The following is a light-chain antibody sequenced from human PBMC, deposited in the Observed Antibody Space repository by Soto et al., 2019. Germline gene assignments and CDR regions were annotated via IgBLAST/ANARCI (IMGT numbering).Light chain of an antibody. CDR3: QHYDHLPPLS. CDR2: DAS. Sequence: DLQMTQSPSSLSASVGDRVTITCQASQDIKNYLNWYQQKPGKAPNLLIYDASNLKTGVPSRFSGSGYGTPFTFTISSLQPEDIATYYCQHYDHLPPLSFGGGTKVEIK. CDR1: QDIKNY. V-gene: IGKV1-33*01. J-gene: IGKJ4*01.